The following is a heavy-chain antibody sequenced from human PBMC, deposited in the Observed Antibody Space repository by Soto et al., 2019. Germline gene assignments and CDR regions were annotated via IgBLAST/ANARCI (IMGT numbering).Heavy chain of an antibody. CDR3: VRGVLAANCFDY. J-gene: IGHJ4*02. Sequence: EVQLVESGGDLVQPGGSLRLSCAASGFTFSSYWMHWVRQAPGKGLVWVSRINSDGSATNYADSVKGRFTIARDNAKNWLHLQINRLRAEDTAMYFCVRGVLAANCFDYWGQGALVTVSS. CDR1: GFTFSSYW. CDR2: INSDGSAT. D-gene: IGHD2-15*01. V-gene: IGHV3-74*01.